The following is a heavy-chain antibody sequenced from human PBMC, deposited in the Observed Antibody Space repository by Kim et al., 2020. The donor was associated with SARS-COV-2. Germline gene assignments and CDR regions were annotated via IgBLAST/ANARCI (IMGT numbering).Heavy chain of an antibody. Sequence: SETLSLTCTVSGGSISSSSYYWGWIRQPPGKGLEWIGSIYYSGSTYYNPSLKSRVTISVDTSKNQFSLKLSSVTAADTAVYYCARDLCSYEYCSSTDYWFDPWGQGTLVTVSS. CDR2: IYYSGST. J-gene: IGHJ5*02. V-gene: IGHV4-39*07. CDR3: ARDLCSYEYCSSTDYWFDP. CDR1: GGSISSSSYY. D-gene: IGHD2-2*01.